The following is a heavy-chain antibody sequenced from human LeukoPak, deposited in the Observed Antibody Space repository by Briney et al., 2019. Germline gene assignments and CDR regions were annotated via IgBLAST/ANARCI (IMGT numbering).Heavy chain of an antibody. CDR3: ARHCWSRGAYCAFDS. D-gene: IGHD2-21*01. V-gene: IGHV3-9*01. J-gene: IGHJ4*02. CDR2: ISWNSGSI. CDR1: GFTFDEYA. Sequence: GGSLRLSCAASGFTFDEYAMHWVRQAAGKGLEWVAGISWNSGSIGYADSGKGRFTISRDNAKNSLYLQMNGLRAEATPVYYCARHCWSRGAYCAFDSWAREPWSPSPQ.